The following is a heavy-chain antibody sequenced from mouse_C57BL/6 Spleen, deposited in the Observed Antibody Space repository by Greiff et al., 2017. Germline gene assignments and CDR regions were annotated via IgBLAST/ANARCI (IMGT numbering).Heavy chain of an antibody. Sequence: VQRVESGAELVKPGASVKISCKASGYAFSSYWMNWVKQRPGKGLEWIGQIYPGDGDTNYNGKFKGKATLTADKSSSTAYMQLSSLTSEVSAVYFGARFEGNGTRGYFDDWGKGTTLTVSS. CDR1: GYAFSSYW. V-gene: IGHV1-80*01. J-gene: IGHJ2*01. D-gene: IGHD4-1*01. CDR2: IYPGDGDT. CDR3: ARFEGNGTRGYFDD.